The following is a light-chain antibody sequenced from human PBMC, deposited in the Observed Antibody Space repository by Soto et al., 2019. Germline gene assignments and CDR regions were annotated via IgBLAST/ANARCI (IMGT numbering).Light chain of an antibody. Sequence: QSALTQPASVSGSPGQSITISCTGTSSDVGGYNYVSWYQQHPGKAPKLMIYDVSNRPSGVSNRFSGSKSGNTASLTISGLQAEAEADYYCSSYTSSSPDVFGTGTKLTVL. V-gene: IGLV2-14*01. CDR1: SSDVGGYNY. CDR3: SSYTSSSPDV. CDR2: DVS. J-gene: IGLJ1*01.